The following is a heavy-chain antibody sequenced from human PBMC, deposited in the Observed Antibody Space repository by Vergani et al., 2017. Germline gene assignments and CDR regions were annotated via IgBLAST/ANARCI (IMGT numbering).Heavy chain of an antibody. V-gene: IGHV1-69-2*01. CDR3: ATPQTVTTGGMEV. J-gene: IGHJ6*02. CDR2: VDPEDGET. CDR1: GYTFTDHY. D-gene: IGHD4-17*01. Sequence: EVQLVQSGAEVKKPGATMKISCKVSGYTFTDHYMHWLKQAPGKGLEWMGIVDPEDGETIYAEKFKGRVTIAADTSTDTAHLELSSLRSEDTAVYYCATPQTVTTGGMEVWGQGTTVIVSS.